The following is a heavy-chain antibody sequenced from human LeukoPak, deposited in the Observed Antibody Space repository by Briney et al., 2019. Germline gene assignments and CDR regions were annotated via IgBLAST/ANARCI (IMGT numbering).Heavy chain of an antibody. D-gene: IGHD2-2*03. V-gene: IGHV4-59*01. CDR1: GGSISSYY. CDR2: IYYSGST. CDR3: ARDLDMDWFDP. Sequence: SETLSLTCTVSGGSISSYYWSWVRQPPGKGLEWIGYIYYSGSTNYNPSLKSRVTISVDTSKNQFSLKLSSVTAADTAVYYCARDLDMDWFDPWGQGTLVTVSS. J-gene: IGHJ5*02.